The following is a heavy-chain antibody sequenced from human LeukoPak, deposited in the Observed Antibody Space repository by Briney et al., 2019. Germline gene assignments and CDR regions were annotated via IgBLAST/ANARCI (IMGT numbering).Heavy chain of an antibody. CDR2: IYPGDSAT. CDR1: GYSFTSHW. CDR3: ARPDSTACFDY. Sequence: GESLKISCKGSGYSFTSHWIAWVRQIPGKGLEWMAIIYPGDSATRYSPSFQGQVTISADKSISTAYLQWSSLKASDTAMYYRARPDSTACFDYWGQGTLVTVSS. D-gene: IGHD6-19*01. J-gene: IGHJ4*02. V-gene: IGHV5-51*01.